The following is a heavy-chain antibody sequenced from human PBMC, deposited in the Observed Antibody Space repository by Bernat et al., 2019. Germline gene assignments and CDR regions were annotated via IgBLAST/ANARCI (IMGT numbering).Heavy chain of an antibody. D-gene: IGHD6-13*01. CDR2: ISNNGGTT. CDR1: GFTFSSYA. Sequence: EVQLVESGGGLVQPGGSLRLSCAASGFTFSSYAMNWVRQAPGKRLEYVSAISNNGGTTHYANSVKGRFNISRDNSKNTLDLQMGSLRVDDMAVYYCARVGYRADSGSWNYFDYWGQGTLVTVSS. V-gene: IGHV3-64*01. CDR3: ARVGYRADSGSWNYFDY. J-gene: IGHJ4*02.